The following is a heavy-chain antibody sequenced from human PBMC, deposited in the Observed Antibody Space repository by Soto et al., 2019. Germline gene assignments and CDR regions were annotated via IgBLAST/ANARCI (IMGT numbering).Heavy chain of an antibody. V-gene: IGHV3-30-3*01. CDR3: ARGDGGGCYYYCVIDV. D-gene: IGHD1-26*01. CDR1: GFTFSSYA. J-gene: IGHJ6*02. Sequence: QVQLVESGGGVVEPGRSLRLSCAASGFTFSSYAMHWVRQAPGKGLERVAVISYDGSTKYYADSVKGRFTIARDNSKNTLYLQMTTMRAEETAVYYCARGDGGGCYYYCVIDVWGQGGTVTVSS. CDR2: ISYDGSTK.